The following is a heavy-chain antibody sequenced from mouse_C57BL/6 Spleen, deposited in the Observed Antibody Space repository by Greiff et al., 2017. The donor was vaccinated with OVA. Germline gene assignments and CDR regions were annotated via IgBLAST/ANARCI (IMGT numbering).Heavy chain of an antibody. CDR3: ARVTAQGYAMDY. D-gene: IGHD3-2*02. J-gene: IGHJ4*01. CDR2: IDPSDSYT. V-gene: IGHV1-69*01. Sequence: VQLQQPGAELVMPGASVKLSCKASGYTFTSYWMHWVKQRPGQGLEWIGEIDPSDSYTNYNQKFKGKSTLTVDKSSSTAYMQLSSLTSEDSAVYYGARVTAQGYAMDYWGQGTSGTVSS. CDR1: GYTFTSYW.